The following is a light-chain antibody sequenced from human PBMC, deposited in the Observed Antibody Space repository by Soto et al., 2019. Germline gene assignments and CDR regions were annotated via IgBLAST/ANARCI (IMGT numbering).Light chain of an antibody. J-gene: IGKJ3*01. V-gene: IGKV3-15*01. Sequence: EIVMTQSPATLSVSPGERATLSCRASQSVSSNLAWYQQKPGQAPRLLIYGPSTRATGIPARFSGSGSGTEFTLTISSLQSEDFAVYYCQQYNNWPPVITFGPGTKVDIK. CDR2: GPS. CDR3: QQYNNWPPVIT. CDR1: QSVSSN.